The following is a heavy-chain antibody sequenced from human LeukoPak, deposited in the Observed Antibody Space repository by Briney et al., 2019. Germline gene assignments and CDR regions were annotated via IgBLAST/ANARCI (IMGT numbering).Heavy chain of an antibody. D-gene: IGHD3-10*01. V-gene: IGHV3-21*01. CDR1: GFTFSSYS. CDR2: ISSSSSYI. J-gene: IGHJ4*02. Sequence: PGGSLRLSCAASGFTFSSYSMNWVRQAPGKGLEWVSSISSSSSYIHYADSVKGRFTISRDNAKNSLYLQMNSLRAEDTAVYYCARAAYYYGSGIYHFDYWGQGTLVTVSS. CDR3: ARAAYYYGSGIYHFDY.